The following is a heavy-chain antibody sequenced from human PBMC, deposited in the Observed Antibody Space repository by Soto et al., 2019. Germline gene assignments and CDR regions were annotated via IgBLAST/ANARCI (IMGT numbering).Heavy chain of an antibody. CDR1: GYTFTRSG. CDR2: ISTYNGNT. CDR3: ARDPYHVLMVNAPNLYGMDV. V-gene: IGHV1-18*01. D-gene: IGHD2-8*01. Sequence: GASVKVSCKASGYTFTRSGISWVRQAPGQGLEWMGWISTYNGNTNYPQSLQDRLTMTTDTSTTTAYMELRSLSSDDTAVYYWARDPYHVLMVNAPNLYGMDVWG. J-gene: IGHJ6*02.